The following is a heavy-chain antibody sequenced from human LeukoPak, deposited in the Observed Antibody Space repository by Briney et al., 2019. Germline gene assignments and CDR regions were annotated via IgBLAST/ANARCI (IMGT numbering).Heavy chain of an antibody. D-gene: IGHD3-22*01. Sequence: PSETLSLTCTVSGGSFISSGSYWGWIRQPPGKGLEWIGNIYYSGSTNYNPSLKSRVTISVDTSKNQFSLKLSSVTAADTAVYYCTRGSIAYYYMDVWGKGTTVTISS. CDR1: GGSFISSGSY. CDR3: TRGSIAYYYMDV. J-gene: IGHJ6*03. CDR2: IYYSGST. V-gene: IGHV4-61*08.